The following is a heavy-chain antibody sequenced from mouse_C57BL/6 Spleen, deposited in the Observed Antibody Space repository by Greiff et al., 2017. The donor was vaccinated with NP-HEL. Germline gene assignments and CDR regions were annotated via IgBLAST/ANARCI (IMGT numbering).Heavy chain of an antibody. D-gene: IGHD1-1*02. V-gene: IGHV1-54*01. Sequence: QVQLKESGAELVRPGTSVKVSCKASGYAFTNYLIEWVKQRPGQGLEWIGVINPGSGGTNYNEKFKGKATLTADKSSSTAYMQLSSLTSEDSAVYFCARRWDYFDYWGQGTTLTVSS. CDR2: INPGSGGT. J-gene: IGHJ2*01. CDR3: ARRWDYFDY. CDR1: GYAFTNYL.